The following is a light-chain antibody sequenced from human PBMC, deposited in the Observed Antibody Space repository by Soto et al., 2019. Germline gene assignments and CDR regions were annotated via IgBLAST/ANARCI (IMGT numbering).Light chain of an antibody. CDR2: LNSDGSH. CDR1: SGHSSYA. J-gene: IGLJ3*02. Sequence: QPVLTQSPSASVSLGASVKLTCTLSSGHSSYAIAWHQQQPEKGPRYLMKLNSDGSHSKGDGIPDRFSGSSSGAERYLTISSLQSEDEADYYCQTWGTGLLVFGGGTKVTVL. CDR3: QTWGTGLLV. V-gene: IGLV4-69*01.